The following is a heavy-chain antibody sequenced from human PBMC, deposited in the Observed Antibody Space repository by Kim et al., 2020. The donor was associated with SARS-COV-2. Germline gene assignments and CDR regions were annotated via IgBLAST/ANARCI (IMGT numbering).Heavy chain of an antibody. Sequence: GGSLRVSCAASGFTFSSYGMHWVRQAPGKGLEWVAVISYDGSNKYYADSVKGRFTISRDNSKNTLYLQMNSLRAEDTAVYYCAKAMEGKSLLPLLYYYG. D-gene: IGHD3-22*01. CDR1: GFTFSSYG. CDR3: AKAMEGKSLLPLLYYYG. J-gene: IGHJ6*01. CDR2: ISYDGSNK. V-gene: IGHV3-30*18.